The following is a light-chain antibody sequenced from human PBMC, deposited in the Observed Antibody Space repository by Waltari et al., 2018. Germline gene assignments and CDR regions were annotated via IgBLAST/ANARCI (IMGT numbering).Light chain of an antibody. CDR2: DVS. Sequence: QSALTQPRSVSGSPGKSVTISCTGPRSDVGGYNYVSWYQQHPGKAPKLIIYDVSKRPSGVPDRFSGSKSGNTAPLTISGFQAEDEADYYCCSYAGSRWVFGGGTKLTVL. J-gene: IGLJ3*02. V-gene: IGLV2-11*01. CDR1: RSDVGGYNY. CDR3: CSYAGSRWV.